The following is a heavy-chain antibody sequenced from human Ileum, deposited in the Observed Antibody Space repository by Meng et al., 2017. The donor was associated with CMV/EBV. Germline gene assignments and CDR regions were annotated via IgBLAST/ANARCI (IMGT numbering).Heavy chain of an antibody. Sequence: GSLRLSCSVTGDSINNENYYWVWIRQPPGKGLEWIGSVFYSGTTHYHPSLERRVSISVDTSKSQVPLRLISVTAADTALYYCAKSREAYYDSTGYHYYYGLDVWGPGTTVTVSS. CDR2: VFYSGTT. CDR1: GDSINNENYY. CDR3: AKSREAYYDSTGYHYYYGLDV. V-gene: IGHV4-39*06. D-gene: IGHD3-22*01. J-gene: IGHJ6*02.